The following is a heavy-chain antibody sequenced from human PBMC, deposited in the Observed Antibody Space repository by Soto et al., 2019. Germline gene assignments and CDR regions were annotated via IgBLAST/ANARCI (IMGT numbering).Heavy chain of an antibody. J-gene: IGHJ6*02. D-gene: IGHD2-21*01. Sequence: QVQLQESGPGLVKPSQTLSLSCSVSGGSISSGGDYWNWIRQHPGKGLEWIGYISYSGSTFYSPSLKSRVTISVDTSKNQFSLKLSSVTAADTAVYYCARVRTGPSYYYAMDVGGQGTTVTVSS. CDR2: ISYSGST. V-gene: IGHV4-31*03. CDR3: ARVRTGPSYYYAMDV. CDR1: GGSISSGGDY.